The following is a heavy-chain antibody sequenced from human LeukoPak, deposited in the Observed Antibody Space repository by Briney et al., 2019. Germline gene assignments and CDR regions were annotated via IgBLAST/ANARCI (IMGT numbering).Heavy chain of an antibody. Sequence: GGSLRLSCAASGFTFSSYAMHWVRQAPGKGLEWVAVISYDGSNKYYADSVKGRFTISRDNSKNTLYLQMNSLRAEDTAVYYCARDRAAAGTAISTPVLDYWGQGTLVTVSS. CDR1: GFTFSSYA. V-gene: IGHV3-30-3*01. CDR3: ARDRAAAGTAISTPVLDY. J-gene: IGHJ4*02. CDR2: ISYDGSNK. D-gene: IGHD6-13*01.